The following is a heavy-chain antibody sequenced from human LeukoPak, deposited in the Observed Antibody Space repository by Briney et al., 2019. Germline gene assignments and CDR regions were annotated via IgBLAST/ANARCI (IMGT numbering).Heavy chain of an antibody. CDR3: ARGGYILTTNWFDP. V-gene: IGHV3-48*04. CDR2: ISSSADTI. CDR1: GFTFSSYS. Sequence: GGSLRLSCAASGFTFSSYSMNWVRQGPGKGLEWVSYISSSADTIYYADSVKGRFTISRDNAKNSLYLQMNSLRAEDTAMYYCARGGYILTTNWFDPWGQGTLVTVSS. D-gene: IGHD3-9*01. J-gene: IGHJ5*02.